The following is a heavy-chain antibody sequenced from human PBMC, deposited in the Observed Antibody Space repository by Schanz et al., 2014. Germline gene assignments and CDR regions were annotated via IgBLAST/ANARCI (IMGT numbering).Heavy chain of an antibody. V-gene: IGHV3-11*01. CDR1: GFTFSDSF. CDR3: ATHETISRTACYPS. J-gene: IGHJ4*02. D-gene: IGHD2-2*01. CDR2: ISSSGDII. Sequence: VQLVESGGGLIQPGGSLRLSCSASGFTFSDSFMSWIRQTPGKGLEWISCISSSGDIIHYADSVKGRFTISRDNAKNSVYLQMTSLEPGDTAVYFCATHETISRTACYPSWGQGTLVAVSS.